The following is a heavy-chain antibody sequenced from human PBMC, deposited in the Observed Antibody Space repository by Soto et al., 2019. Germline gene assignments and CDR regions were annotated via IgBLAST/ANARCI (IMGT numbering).Heavy chain of an antibody. J-gene: IGHJ4*02. V-gene: IGHV3-23*01. Sequence: GALRLSCAASGFTFSSYAMSWVRQAPGKGLEWVSAISGSGGSTYYADSVKGRFTISRDNSKNTLYLQMNSLRAEDTAVYYCAKDSSSPSAHFDYWGQGTLVTVSS. D-gene: IGHD6-6*01. CDR3: AKDSSSPSAHFDY. CDR1: GFTFSSYA. CDR2: ISGSGGST.